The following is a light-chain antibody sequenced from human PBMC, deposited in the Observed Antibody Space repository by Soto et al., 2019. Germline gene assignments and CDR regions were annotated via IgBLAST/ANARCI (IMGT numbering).Light chain of an antibody. Sequence: DIQMTQSPSTLSASVGDRVTITCRASQSITEWLAWYQQKPGKAPNLLIYKASSLQSGVPSRFSGSGFGTEFTLTISSLQPDDFATYYCLHYSSYPWTFGRGTKVEIK. J-gene: IGKJ1*01. CDR3: LHYSSYPWT. V-gene: IGKV1-5*03. CDR2: KAS. CDR1: QSITEW.